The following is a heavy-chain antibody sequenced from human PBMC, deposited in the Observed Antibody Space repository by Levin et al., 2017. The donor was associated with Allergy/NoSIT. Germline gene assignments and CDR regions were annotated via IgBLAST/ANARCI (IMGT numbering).Heavy chain of an antibody. V-gene: IGHV4-34*01. CDR3: AREDGDYET. CDR2: INHSGST. CDR1: GGSFSGYY. D-gene: IGHD4-17*01. J-gene: IGHJ5*02. Sequence: GSLRLSCAVYGGSFSGYYWSWIRQPPGKGLEWIGEINHSGSTNYNPSLKSRVTISVDTSKNQFSLKLSSVTAADTAVYYCAREDGDYETWGQGTLVTVSS.